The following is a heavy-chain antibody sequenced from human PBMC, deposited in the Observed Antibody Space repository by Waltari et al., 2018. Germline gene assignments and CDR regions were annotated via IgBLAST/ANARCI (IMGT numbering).Heavy chain of an antibody. CDR1: GGSISGFY. J-gene: IGHJ5*02. D-gene: IGHD2-21*02. CDR2: IYYTGST. Sequence: QVQLQESRPSLLKPSETLSLICTVSGGSISGFYWSWVRQPPGKGLDWFGYIYYTGSTNINPPLKSRVTMSVDTSKNQFSLKLSSVTAADTAFYYCARGGGGDWEWFDPWGQGTLVTVSS. V-gene: IGHV4-59*01. CDR3: ARGGGGDWEWFDP.